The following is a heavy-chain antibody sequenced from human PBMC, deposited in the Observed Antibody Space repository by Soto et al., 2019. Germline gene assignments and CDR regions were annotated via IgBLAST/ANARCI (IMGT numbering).Heavy chain of an antibody. D-gene: IGHD3-22*01. J-gene: IGHJ4*02. CDR1: GGSISSSNW. CDR3: ASSPLTHYYYDSSGYFDY. V-gene: IGHV4-4*02. Sequence: SETLSLTCAVSGGSISSSNWWSWVRQPPGKGLEWIGETYNSGSTNYNPSLKSRVTISVDKSKNQFSLKLGSVTAADTAVYYCASSPLTHYYYDSSGYFDYWGQGTLVTVSS. CDR2: TYNSGST.